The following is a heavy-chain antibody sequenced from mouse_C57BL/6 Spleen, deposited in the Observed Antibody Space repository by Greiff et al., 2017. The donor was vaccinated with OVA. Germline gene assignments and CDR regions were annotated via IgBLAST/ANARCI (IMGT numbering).Heavy chain of an antibody. Sequence: VQLQQSGPELVKPGASVKISCKASGYTFTDYYMNWVKQSHGKSLEWIGDINPNNGGTSYNQKFKGKATLTVDKSSSTAYMELRSLTSEDSAVYYCARGEGVDYWGQGTSVTVSS. CDR3: ARGEGVDY. CDR1: GYTFTDYY. V-gene: IGHV1-26*01. J-gene: IGHJ4*01. CDR2: INPNNGGT.